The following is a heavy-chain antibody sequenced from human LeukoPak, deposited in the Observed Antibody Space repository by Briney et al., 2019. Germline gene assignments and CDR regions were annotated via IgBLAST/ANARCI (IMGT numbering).Heavy chain of an antibody. Sequence: PGGSLRLSCAASGFTFSSYGMHWVRQAPGKGLEWVAFIRYDGSNKYYADSVEGRFTISRDNSKNTLYLQMNSLRAEDTAVYYCARGGTYCSSTSCAFPMGGYWGQGTLVTVSS. V-gene: IGHV3-30*02. CDR1: GFTFSSYG. CDR3: ARGGTYCSSTSCAFPMGGY. CDR2: IRYDGSNK. J-gene: IGHJ4*02. D-gene: IGHD2-2*01.